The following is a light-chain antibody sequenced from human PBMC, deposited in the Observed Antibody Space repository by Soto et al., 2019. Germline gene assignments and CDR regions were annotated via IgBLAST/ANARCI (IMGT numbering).Light chain of an antibody. CDR1: SSDVGGYNY. CDR3: SSYTSSGTYV. CDR2: DVS. Sequence: QSVLTQPASVSGSPRQSIPIFCTGTSSDVGGYNYVSWYQQHPGKAPKLMIYDVSNRPSGVSNRFSGSKSGNTASLTISGLQAEDEADYYCSSYTSSGTYVFGSGTKVTVL. V-gene: IGLV2-14*01. J-gene: IGLJ1*01.